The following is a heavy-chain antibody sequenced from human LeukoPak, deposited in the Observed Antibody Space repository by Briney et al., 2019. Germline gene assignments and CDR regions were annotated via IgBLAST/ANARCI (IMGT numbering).Heavy chain of an antibody. J-gene: IGHJ4*02. Sequence: GASVKVSCKASGYTFTSYYMHWVRQAPGQGLEWMGIINPSGGSTSYALKFQGRVTMTRDTSTSTVYMELSSLRSEDTAVYYCARAPLLGMATIPFDYWGQGTLVTVSS. CDR2: INPSGGST. D-gene: IGHD5-24*01. CDR1: GYTFTSYY. V-gene: IGHV1-46*01. CDR3: ARAPLLGMATIPFDY.